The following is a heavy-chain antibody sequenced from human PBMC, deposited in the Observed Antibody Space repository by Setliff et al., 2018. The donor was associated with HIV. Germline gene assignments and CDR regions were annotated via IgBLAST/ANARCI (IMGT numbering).Heavy chain of an antibody. CDR3: ARACTGYSSGWTVCYYYGMDV. V-gene: IGHV1-69*10. CDR1: GGTFSSYA. D-gene: IGHD6-19*01. J-gene: IGHJ6*02. CDR2: IIPMLDIA. Sequence: SVKVSCKASGGTFSSYAISWVRRAPGQGLEWMGGIIPMLDIANYAQKFQGRVTITTDESTSTAYMELSSLRSEDTAVYYCARACTGYSSGWTVCYYYGMDVWGQGTTVTVSS.